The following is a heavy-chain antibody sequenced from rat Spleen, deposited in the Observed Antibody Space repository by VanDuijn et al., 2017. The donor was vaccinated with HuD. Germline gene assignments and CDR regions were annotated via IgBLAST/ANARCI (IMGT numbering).Heavy chain of an antibody. CDR2: ISPSGVGT. CDR1: GFTLSNYG. J-gene: IGHJ3*01. D-gene: IGHD1-5*01. CDR3: ATANRYNPYNFFTY. V-gene: IGHV5-19*01. Sequence: EVQLVESGGGLVQPGRSLKLSCAASGFTLSNYGMQWIRQAPTRGMEWVASISPSGVGTSLRDSGKGRFTLSRYNAKSTLYLQMDSLRSEDTATYYCATANRYNPYNFFTYWGQVTLVTVSS.